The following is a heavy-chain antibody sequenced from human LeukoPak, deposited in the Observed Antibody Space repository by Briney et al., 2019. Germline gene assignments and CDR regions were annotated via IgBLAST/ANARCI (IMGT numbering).Heavy chain of an antibody. CDR3: ARDLQGGGATGAPDAFDI. J-gene: IGHJ3*02. CDR2: IYYSGNT. V-gene: IGHV4-59*01. D-gene: IGHD1-26*01. CDR1: GGSIISYY. Sequence: PSETLSLTCTVSGGSIISYYWTWIRQPPGKGLEWIGYIYYSGNTNYNPSLKSRVTISVDTSKNHFSLKLSSVTAADTAVYYCARDLQGGGATGAPDAFDIWGQGTMVTVSS.